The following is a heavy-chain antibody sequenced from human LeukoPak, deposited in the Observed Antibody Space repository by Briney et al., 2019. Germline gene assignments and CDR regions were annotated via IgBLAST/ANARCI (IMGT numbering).Heavy chain of an antibody. CDR3: AKVGRPGRTTVHTDI. CDR1: GFTFSSYN. Sequence: PGGSLRLSCAASGFTFSSYNMNWVRQAPGKGLEWVSYISSTSRTLYYAGSVKGRFTISRDDSKNTLYVEMNNLRAEDTAVYYCAKVGRPGRTTVHTDIWGQGTLVTVSS. CDR2: ISSTSRTL. V-gene: IGHV3-48*01. D-gene: IGHD4-17*01. J-gene: IGHJ4*02.